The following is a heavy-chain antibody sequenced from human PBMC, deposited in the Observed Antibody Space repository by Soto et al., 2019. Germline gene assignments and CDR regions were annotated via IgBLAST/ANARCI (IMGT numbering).Heavy chain of an antibody. CDR1: GFTFSSYG. V-gene: IGHV3-33*01. CDR2: IWYDGSNK. J-gene: IGHJ3*02. D-gene: IGHD3-22*01. Sequence: GGSLRLSCAASGFTFSSYGMHWVRQAPGKGLEWVAVIWYDGSNKYYADSVKGRFTISRDNSKNTLYLQMNSLRAEDTAVYYCARGGHYYDSSGYPLGAFDIWGQGTMVTVSS. CDR3: ARGGHYYDSSGYPLGAFDI.